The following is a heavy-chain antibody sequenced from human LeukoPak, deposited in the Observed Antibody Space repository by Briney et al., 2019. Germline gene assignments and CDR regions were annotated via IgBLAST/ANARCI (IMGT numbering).Heavy chain of an antibody. CDR2: INPNSGGT. J-gene: IGHJ4*02. V-gene: IGHV1-2*02. CDR3: TRDDNDCSPWVC. Sequence: ASVKVSCKVSGYNFNGHYMHWVRQAPGQGLEWMGWINPNSGGTNFAQKFQGRVTMTRDTSISTAYMELSRLRSDDTAVYYCTRDDNDCSPWVCWGQGSLVTVSS. CDR1: GYNFNGHY. D-gene: IGHD1-1*01.